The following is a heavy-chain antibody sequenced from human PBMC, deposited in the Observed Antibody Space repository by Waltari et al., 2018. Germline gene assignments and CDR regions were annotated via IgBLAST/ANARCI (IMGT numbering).Heavy chain of an antibody. D-gene: IGHD3-16*01. CDR3: AREWSSRRPWGLIYYYGMDV. CDR2: ISYDGSNK. Sequence: QVQLVESGGGVVQPGRSLRLSCAASGFTFSSYAMHWVRQAPGKGLEWVAVISYDGSNKYYADSVKGRFTISRDNSKNTLYLQMNSLRAEDTAVYYCAREWSSRRPWGLIYYYGMDVWGQGP. CDR1: GFTFSSYA. V-gene: IGHV3-30-3*01. J-gene: IGHJ6*02.